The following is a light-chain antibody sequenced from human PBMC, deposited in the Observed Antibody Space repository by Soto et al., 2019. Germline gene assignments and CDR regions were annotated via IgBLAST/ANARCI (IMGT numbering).Light chain of an antibody. CDR3: HQYNNWPPYT. V-gene: IGKV3-15*01. CDR2: GAS. J-gene: IGKJ2*01. CDR1: QSVSSN. Sequence: EIVMTQSPATLSVSPGERATLSCRASQSVSSNLAWYQQKPGQAPRLLIYGASTRATGVPARFRGSGSGTEFTLTINSLQSEDFAVYYCHQYNNWPPYTFGQGTKLEIK.